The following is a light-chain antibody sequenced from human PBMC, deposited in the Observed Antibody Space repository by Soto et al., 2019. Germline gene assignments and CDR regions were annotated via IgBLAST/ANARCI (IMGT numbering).Light chain of an antibody. Sequence: QSAPTQPASVSGAPGQSITISCSGTSSDIGAYYYVSWYQQHPGKAPKLIISEVSDRPSGVSNRFSGSKSGNTASLTISGLQAEDEADYYCSSYTSRSTFGWVFGGGTKLTVL. CDR2: EVS. J-gene: IGLJ3*02. V-gene: IGLV2-14*01. CDR3: SSYTSRSTFGWV. CDR1: SSDIGAYYY.